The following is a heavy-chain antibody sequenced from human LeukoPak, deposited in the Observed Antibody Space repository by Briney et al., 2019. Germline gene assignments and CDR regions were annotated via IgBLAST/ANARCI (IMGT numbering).Heavy chain of an antibody. D-gene: IGHD3-9*01. V-gene: IGHV1-2*02. CDR3: ARGVNYDVLTAYRSFDY. Sequence: ASVKVSCKASGYTFIGYYIHWVRQAPGQGLEWMGWIDPNGGGTKYAQKFQGRVTVTRDTSINTAYMELTRLRSDDTAVYYCARGVNYDVLTAYRSFDYWGQGTLVTVSS. J-gene: IGHJ4*02. CDR2: IDPNGGGT. CDR1: GYTFIGYY.